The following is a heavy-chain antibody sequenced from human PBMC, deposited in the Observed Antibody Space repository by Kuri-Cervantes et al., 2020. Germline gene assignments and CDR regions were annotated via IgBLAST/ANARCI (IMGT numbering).Heavy chain of an antibody. D-gene: IGHD6-19*01. V-gene: IGHV1-2*02. Sequence: GESLKISCKASGYTFTGYYMHWVRQAPGQGLEWMGWINPNSGGTNYAQKFQGRVTMTRDTSISTAYMELSRLRSDDTAVYYCASIAVAGSSQKYYYYYGMDVWGQGTTVTVSS. CDR1: GYTFTGYY. J-gene: IGHJ6*02. CDR3: ASIAVAGSSQKYYYYYGMDV. CDR2: INPNSGGT.